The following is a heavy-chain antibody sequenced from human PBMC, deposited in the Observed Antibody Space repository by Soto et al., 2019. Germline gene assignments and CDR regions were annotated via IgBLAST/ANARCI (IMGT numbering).Heavy chain of an antibody. J-gene: IGHJ4*02. V-gene: IGHV3-48*02. CDR2: ISGSPSTI. Sequence: GGALRLSCAASGFTFSSYRMNWVRQAPGKGLEWVSDISGSPSTIYYADSVKGRFTISRDNAKNSLYLQMNSLRDEETDVYYCARDNVSSGSTFDHWGQGT. CDR3: ARDNVSSGSTFDH. D-gene: IGHD3-22*01. CDR1: GFTFSSYR.